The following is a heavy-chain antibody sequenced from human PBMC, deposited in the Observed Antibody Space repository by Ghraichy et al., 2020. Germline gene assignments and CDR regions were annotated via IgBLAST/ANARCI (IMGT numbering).Heavy chain of an antibody. Sequence: VRQAPGQGGGWRGIINPSGGSTRYAQKFQGRVTMTRDTSTSTVYMELSSLRSEDTAVYYCARGWRSYSSGWYYYWGQGTLVTVSS. D-gene: IGHD6-19*01. CDR2: INPSGGST. V-gene: IGHV1-46*01. J-gene: IGHJ4*02. CDR3: ARGWRSYSSGWYYY.